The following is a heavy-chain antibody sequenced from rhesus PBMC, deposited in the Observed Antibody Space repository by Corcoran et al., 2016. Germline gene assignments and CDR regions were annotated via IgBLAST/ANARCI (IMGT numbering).Heavy chain of an antibody. CDR1: GYFISSGYY. CDR3: ARHLGVGTGTFHFDY. Sequence: QVQLQESGPGLVKPSETLSITCAVSGYFISSGYYWGWLCQPPGKGLEWFGYIGGSSGSTYYNPSLKSRVTISKDTSKNQFSLKLSSVTAADTAVYYCARHLGVGTGTFHFDYWGQGVLVTVSS. J-gene: IGHJ4*01. D-gene: IGHD1-44*01. CDR2: IGGSSGST. V-gene: IGHV4-99*01.